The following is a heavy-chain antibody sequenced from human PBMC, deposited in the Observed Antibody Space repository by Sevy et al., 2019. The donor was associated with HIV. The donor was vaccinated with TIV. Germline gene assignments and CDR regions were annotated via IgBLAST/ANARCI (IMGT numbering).Heavy chain of an antibody. D-gene: IGHD4-17*01. Sequence: GGSLRLSFAASGFPFSSYGMHWVRQAPGKGLEWVAFIWYDGSNKYYADSVKGGFTVSRDNSKNTLYLQMNSLRGEDTAVYYCAKSRWTTVTAHYFDYWGQGTLVTVSS. CDR1: GFPFSSYG. J-gene: IGHJ4*02. V-gene: IGHV3-30*02. CDR3: AKSRWTTVTAHYFDY. CDR2: IWYDGSNK.